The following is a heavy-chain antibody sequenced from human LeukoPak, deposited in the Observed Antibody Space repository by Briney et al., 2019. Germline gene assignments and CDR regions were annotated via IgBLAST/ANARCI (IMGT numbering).Heavy chain of an antibody. CDR3: ARDGDVDTAMVTNWFDP. Sequence: WASVKVSCKASGYTFTSYAMHWVRQAPGQRLEWMGWINAGNGNTKYSQKFQGRVTITRDTSASTAYMELSSLRSEDTAVYYYARDGDVDTAMVTNWFDPWGQGTLVTVSS. D-gene: IGHD5-18*01. CDR2: INAGNGNT. J-gene: IGHJ5*02. CDR1: GYTFTSYA. V-gene: IGHV1-3*01.